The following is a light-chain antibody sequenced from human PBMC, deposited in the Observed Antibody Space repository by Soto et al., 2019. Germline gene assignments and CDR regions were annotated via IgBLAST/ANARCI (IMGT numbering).Light chain of an antibody. J-gene: IGLJ1*01. CDR2: NNN. CDR1: TSNIGSNT. V-gene: IGLV1-44*01. Sequence: QSVLTQPPSASGTAGQRVTISCSGSTSNIGSNTVNWYQQLPGTAPKTLIYNNNQRPSGVPDRFSGSKSGTSGSLAISGLLSEDEADYYCAAWDDSLNGYVFGTGTKVTVL. CDR3: AAWDDSLNGYV.